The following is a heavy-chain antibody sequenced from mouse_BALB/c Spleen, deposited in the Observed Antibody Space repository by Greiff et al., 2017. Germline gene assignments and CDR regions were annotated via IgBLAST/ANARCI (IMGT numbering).Heavy chain of an antibody. CDR2: INPSSGYT. J-gene: IGHJ2*01. D-gene: IGHD1-1*01. CDR3: ARWCYGSSSYYFDY. CDR1: GYTFTSYT. V-gene: IGHV1-4*01. Sequence: VKLMESGAELARPGASVKMSCKASGYTFTSYTMHWVTQRPGQGLEWIGFINPSSGYTNYNQKFKDKATLTADKSSSTAYMQLSSLTSEDSAVYYCARWCYGSSSYYFDYWGQGTTLTVSS.